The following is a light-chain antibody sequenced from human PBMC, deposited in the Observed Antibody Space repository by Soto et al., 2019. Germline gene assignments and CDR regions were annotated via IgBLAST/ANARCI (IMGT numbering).Light chain of an antibody. CDR2: IND. CDR1: SSNIGSYT. J-gene: IGLJ7*01. V-gene: IGLV1-44*01. Sequence: QSVLTQPPSASGTPGQRVTISSSGSSSNIGSYTVNWYQQLPGAAPKLLIYINDQRPSGVPDRFSGSKSGTSASLAISGLQSEDEADYYCAAWDDSLTGVVFGGGTQLTVL. CDR3: AAWDDSLTGVV.